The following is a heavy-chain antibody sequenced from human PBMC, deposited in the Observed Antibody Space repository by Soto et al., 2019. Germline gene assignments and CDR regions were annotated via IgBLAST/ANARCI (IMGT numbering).Heavy chain of an antibody. CDR2: INHDGIT. D-gene: IGHD2-15*01. V-gene: IGHV4-34*01. CDR3: AGRYCTGGSCYRP. J-gene: IGHJ4*02. Sequence: QVQLQQWGAGLLKPSETLSLTCAISGGSFSGYYWSWIRQPPGKGLEWIGEINHDGITNYNPSLKSRVTISLDTSKNQVSLKLTSVTAADTAVYYCAGRYCTGGSCYRPWGQGTLVTVSS. CDR1: GGSFSGYY.